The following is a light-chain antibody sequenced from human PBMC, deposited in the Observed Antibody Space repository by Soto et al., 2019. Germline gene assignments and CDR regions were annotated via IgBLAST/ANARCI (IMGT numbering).Light chain of an antibody. CDR2: GAS. V-gene: IGKV1-17*03. Sequence: DIQMTQSPSAMSASVGDRVTITCRASQGVSIYLAWFQQKPGKVPKRLMYGASTLQGGVPSRFGGSGSGTEFTLTISSLQPEDFATYYCLQYNDYPFTFGPGTKVDIK. CDR1: QGVSIY. CDR3: LQYNDYPFT. J-gene: IGKJ3*01.